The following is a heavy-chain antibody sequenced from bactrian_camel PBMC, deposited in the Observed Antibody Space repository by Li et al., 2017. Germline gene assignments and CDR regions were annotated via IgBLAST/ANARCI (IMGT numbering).Heavy chain of an antibody. CDR3: ASNSIDSYLEGFHH. V-gene: IGHV3S7*01. D-gene: IGHD8*01. J-gene: IGHJ4*01. CDR1: GFTFSDYT. Sequence: HVQLVESGGDLVRPGGSLRLSCAASGFTFSDYTMTWVRQTPVKGLVWVATIYRDGTDPSVADSVQGRFAISRDNAKNTMYLQMNSLKSEDTALYYCASNSIDSYLEGFHHWGQGTQVTVS. CDR2: IYRDGTDP.